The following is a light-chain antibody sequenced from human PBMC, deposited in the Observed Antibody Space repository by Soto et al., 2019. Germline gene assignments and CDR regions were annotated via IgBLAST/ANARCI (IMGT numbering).Light chain of an antibody. Sequence: DIQLTQSPSFLSPSIGESVTITCRASQVISTSLAWYEGKPGTAHKLLIYAASPLESGVASRFSATVYGIEFSVTISSLQPEDFETYYCQQLFDSQIHFGHVTRLEIK. CDR1: QVISTS. CDR3: QQLFDSQIH. V-gene: IGKV1-9*01. J-gene: IGKJ5*01. CDR2: AAS.